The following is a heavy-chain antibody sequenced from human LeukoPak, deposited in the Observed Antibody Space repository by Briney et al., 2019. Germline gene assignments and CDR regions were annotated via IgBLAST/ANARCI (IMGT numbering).Heavy chain of an antibody. J-gene: IGHJ6*02. CDR2: IYYSGST. V-gene: IGHV4-59*08. CDR1: GGSISSYY. D-gene: IGHD2-15*01. Sequence: SETLSLTCTVSGGSISSYYWSWIRQPPGKGLEWIGYIYYSGSTTYNPSLKSRVTISVDTSKNQFSLKLSSVTAADTAVYYCARSDLGYCSGGSCYLPYYYYYGMDVWGQGTTVTVSS. CDR3: ARSDLGYCSGGSCYLPYYYYYGMDV.